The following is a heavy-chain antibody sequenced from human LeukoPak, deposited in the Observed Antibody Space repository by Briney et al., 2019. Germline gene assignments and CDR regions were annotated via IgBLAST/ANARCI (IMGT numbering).Heavy chain of an antibody. Sequence: SETLSLTCAVYGGSFSGYYWSWIRQPPGKGLEWIGEINHSGSTNYNPSLKSRVTISVDTSKNQFSLKLSSVTAADTAVYYCARTRGIAAAGPLWYYYYMDVWGKGTTVTVSS. CDR2: INHSGST. D-gene: IGHD6-13*01. V-gene: IGHV4-34*01. CDR3: ARTRGIAAAGPLWYYYYMDV. CDR1: GGSFSGYY. J-gene: IGHJ6*03.